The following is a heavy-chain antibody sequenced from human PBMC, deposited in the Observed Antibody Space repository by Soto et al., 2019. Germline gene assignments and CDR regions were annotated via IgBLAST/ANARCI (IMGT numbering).Heavy chain of an antibody. J-gene: IGHJ5*02. D-gene: IGHD6-19*01. CDR1: GFIFSSYW. V-gene: IGHV3-7*05. CDR2: IKQDGSAM. Sequence: DVQLVESGGGLVQPGGSLRLSCVGSGFIFSSYWMNWVRQAPGKGLEWVANIKQDGSAMYYVDSVKGRFTISRDNAKNSLYLQMNSLRVEDTAVYFCAAWITSGWSAWSQGTLVTVSS. CDR3: AAWITSGWSA.